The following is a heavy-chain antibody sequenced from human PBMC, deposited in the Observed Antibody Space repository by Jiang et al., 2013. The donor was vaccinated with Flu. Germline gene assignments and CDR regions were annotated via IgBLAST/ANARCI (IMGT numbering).Heavy chain of an antibody. CDR2: ISYDGSEK. V-gene: IGHV3-30*18. D-gene: IGHD2-15*01. Sequence: VQLVESGGGVVQPGMSLRLSCGASEFSFSNYGMHWVRQAPGKGLEWVAVISYDGSEKHYAESVKGRFSVSRENSRNTLYLHMSSLRPDDTAVYYCAKADPRGGRGKLDYWGQGTLVTVS. J-gene: IGHJ4*02. CDR1: EFSFSNYG. CDR3: AKADPRGGRGKLDY.